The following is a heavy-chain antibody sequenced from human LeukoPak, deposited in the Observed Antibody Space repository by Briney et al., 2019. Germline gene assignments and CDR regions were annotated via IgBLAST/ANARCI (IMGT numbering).Heavy chain of an antibody. CDR1: GFTFSNCE. Sequence: GSLRLSCAASGFTFSNCEMNWVRQAPGKGREWVACIGSSGSAVYYADSVKGRFTISRDNAKNSLFLQMNSLRAEDAAVYYCAREGGSNLLSSDTFDVWGQGTMVTVSS. CDR2: IGSSGSAV. D-gene: IGHD2-15*01. J-gene: IGHJ3*01. CDR3: AREGGSNLLSSDTFDV. V-gene: IGHV3-48*03.